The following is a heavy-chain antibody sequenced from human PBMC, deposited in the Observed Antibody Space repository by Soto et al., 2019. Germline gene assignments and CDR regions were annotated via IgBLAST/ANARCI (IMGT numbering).Heavy chain of an antibody. D-gene: IGHD6-13*01. J-gene: IGHJ6*02. V-gene: IGHV3-23*01. CDR1: GFTFSSYA. CDR3: AKDTHSSSWYSAYYYYGLDV. Sequence: PGGSLRLSCAASGFTFSSYAMSWVRQAPGKGLEWVSAISGSGGSTYYADSVKGRFTISRDNSKNTLYLQMNSLRAEDTAVYYCAKDTHSSSWYSAYYYYGLDVWGQGTTVTVSS. CDR2: ISGSGGST.